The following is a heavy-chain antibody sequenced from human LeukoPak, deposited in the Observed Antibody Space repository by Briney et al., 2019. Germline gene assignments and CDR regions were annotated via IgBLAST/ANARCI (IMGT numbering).Heavy chain of an antibody. J-gene: IGHJ3*02. CDR3: GCPRRGGAGPPGAFYI. D-gene: IGHD6-19*01. V-gene: IGHV1-18*01. Sequence: VASVKVSCKASGYTFTSYGISWVRQAPGQGLEWMGWISAYNGNSNYAQKLQGRVTMTTDISTSTAYMELRSLRSDDTAVYFCGCPRRGGAGPPGAFYIWGQGTMVTVSS. CDR2: ISAYNGNS. CDR1: GYTFTSYG.